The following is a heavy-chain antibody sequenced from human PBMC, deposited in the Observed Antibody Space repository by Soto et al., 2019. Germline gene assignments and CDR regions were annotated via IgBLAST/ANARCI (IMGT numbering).Heavy chain of an antibody. CDR2: INAGNGNT. J-gene: IGHJ4*02. CDR1: GYTFTSYA. Sequence: QVQLVQSGAEVKKPGASVKVSCKASGYTFTSYAMHWVRQAPGQRLEWMGWINAGNGNTKYSQKFQGRVTITRDTSASTAYMELSSLSSEDTAVYYCASGDSSGWYYFDYWGQGTLVTVSS. CDR3: ASGDSSGWYYFDY. V-gene: IGHV1-3*01. D-gene: IGHD6-19*01.